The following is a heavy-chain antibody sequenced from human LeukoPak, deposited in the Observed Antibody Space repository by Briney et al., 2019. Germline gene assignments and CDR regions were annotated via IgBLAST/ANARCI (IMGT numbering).Heavy chain of an antibody. J-gene: IGHJ6*04. CDR2: IYYSGST. V-gene: IGHV4-38-2*02. Sequence: SETLSLTCTVSGYSISSSYYWDWIRQPPGKGLEWIGSIYYSGSTTYNPSLKSRLTISVDTSKNQFSLRLSSLTAADTAVYYCAREGGRAGGDVWGKGTTVTVSS. D-gene: IGHD1-26*01. CDR3: AREGGRAGGDV. CDR1: GYSISSSYY.